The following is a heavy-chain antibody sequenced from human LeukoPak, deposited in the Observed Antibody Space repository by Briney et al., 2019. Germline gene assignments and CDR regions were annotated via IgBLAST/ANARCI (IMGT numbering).Heavy chain of an antibody. CDR3: ASYVDTANGWDYYYYGMDV. CDR2: IYHSGST. Sequence: SGTLSLTCAVSGGSISSSNWWSWVRQPPGKGLEWIGEIYHSGSTNYNPSLKSRVTISVDKSKNQFSLKLSSVTAADTAVYYCASYVDTANGWDYYYYGMDVWGQGTTVTVSS. J-gene: IGHJ6*02. V-gene: IGHV4-4*02. CDR1: GGSISSSNW. D-gene: IGHD5-18*01.